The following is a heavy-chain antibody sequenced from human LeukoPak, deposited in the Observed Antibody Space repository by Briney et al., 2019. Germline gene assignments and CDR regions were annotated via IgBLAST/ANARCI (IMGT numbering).Heavy chain of an antibody. CDR1: GFTFSSYW. CDR3: ARERTERSYYFDY. D-gene: IGHD3/OR15-3a*01. CDR2: IKQDGSEK. V-gene: IGHV3-7*01. J-gene: IGHJ4*02. Sequence: GESLKISCAASGFTFSSYWMSWVRQAPGKGLEWVANIKQDGSEKYYLDPVKGRFTISRDNAKKTLYLQMNSLRAEDTAVYYCARERTERSYYFDYWGQGTLVTVPS.